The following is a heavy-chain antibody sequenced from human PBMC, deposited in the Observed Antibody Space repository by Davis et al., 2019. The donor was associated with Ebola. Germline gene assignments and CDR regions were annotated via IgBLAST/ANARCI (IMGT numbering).Heavy chain of an antibody. J-gene: IGHJ4*02. V-gene: IGHV3-30-3*01. CDR3: AREPAAYLVVVLAATPHFDY. CDR1: GFTFSSYA. CDR2: ISYDGGNK. Sequence: PGGSLRLSCAASGFTFSSYAMHWVRQAPGKGLEWLAVISYDGGNKFYGDSVKGRFTISRDTSQNTVYLQMNSLRGEDTAVYYCAREPAAYLVVVLAATPHFDYWGQGTLVTVSS. D-gene: IGHD2-15*01.